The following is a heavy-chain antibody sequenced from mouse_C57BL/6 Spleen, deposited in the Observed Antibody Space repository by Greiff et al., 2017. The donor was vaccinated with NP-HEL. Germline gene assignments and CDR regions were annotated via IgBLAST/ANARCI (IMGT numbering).Heavy chain of an antibody. Sequence: EVQLQQSGPGLVKPSQSLSLTCSVTGYSITSGYYWNWIRQFPGNKLEWMGYISYDGSNNYNPSLKNRISITRDTSKNQFFLKLNSVTTEDTATYYCARDPPRVYYYGSSYAMDYWGQGTSVTVSS. J-gene: IGHJ4*01. CDR2: ISYDGSN. CDR1: GYSITSGYY. V-gene: IGHV3-6*01. CDR3: ARDPPRVYYYGSSYAMDY. D-gene: IGHD1-1*01.